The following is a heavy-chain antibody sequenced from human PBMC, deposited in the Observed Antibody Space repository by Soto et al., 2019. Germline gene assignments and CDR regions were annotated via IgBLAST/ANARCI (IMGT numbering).Heavy chain of an antibody. CDR1: VFSLSSRT. CDR2: ISADSGYI. D-gene: IGHD2-2*01. Sequence: PGGSLRLACAASVFSLSSRTMKLVRQTPERGLEWVSSISADSGYIYYTDSVKGRFTISRDNARNSLYLQMNSLRAEDTAIYYWARGDCSRNSCYSGGSYYYGLDVWGQGTTVTVSS. V-gene: IGHV3-21*01. J-gene: IGHJ6*02. CDR3: ARGDCSRNSCYSGGSYYYGLDV.